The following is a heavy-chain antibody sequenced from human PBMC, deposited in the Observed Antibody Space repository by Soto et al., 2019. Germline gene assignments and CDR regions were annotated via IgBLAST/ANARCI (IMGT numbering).Heavy chain of an antibody. V-gene: IGHV4-4*02. Sequence: QVQLQESGPGLVKPSGTLSLTCAVSGGSISSSNSWSWVRQPPGKGLEWIGEIYHSGSTNYNPSLRRRVTISVDKSKNQFSLKLRSLTAADKAVYYCARDLSDYDFLTGYYGGYGMDVWGQGTTVTVSS. CDR1: GGSISSSNS. CDR2: IYHSGST. J-gene: IGHJ6*02. D-gene: IGHD3-9*01. CDR3: ARDLSDYDFLTGYYGGYGMDV.